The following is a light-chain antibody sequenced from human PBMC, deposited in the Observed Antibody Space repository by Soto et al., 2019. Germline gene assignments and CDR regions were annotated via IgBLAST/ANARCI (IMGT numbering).Light chain of an antibody. Sequence: QSVLTQPASVSGSPGQSITLSCTGTSSDVGAYNYVSWYQQHPGKAPKLMIYDVTNRPSGVSTRFSGSKSGNTASLTISGLQAEDEAAYYCSSYTTSNTWVFGGGTKLTVL. CDR2: DVT. CDR3: SSYTTSNTWV. J-gene: IGLJ3*02. CDR1: SSDVGAYNY. V-gene: IGLV2-14*01.